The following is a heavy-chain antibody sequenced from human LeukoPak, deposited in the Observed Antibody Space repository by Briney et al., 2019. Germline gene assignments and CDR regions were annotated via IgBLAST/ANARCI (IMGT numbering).Heavy chain of an antibody. CDR3: AKDRDTYSSGRHPSFDY. D-gene: IGHD6-19*01. V-gene: IGHV3-48*01. Sequence: GGSLRLSCAASGFTFSTYSMNWVRQAPGKGLDWVSYISSSSSTIYYADSVKGRFTISRDNSKNTLYLQMNSLRAEDTAVYYCAKDRDTYSSGRHPSFDYWGQGTLVTVSS. CDR1: GFTFSTYS. CDR2: ISSSSSTI. J-gene: IGHJ4*02.